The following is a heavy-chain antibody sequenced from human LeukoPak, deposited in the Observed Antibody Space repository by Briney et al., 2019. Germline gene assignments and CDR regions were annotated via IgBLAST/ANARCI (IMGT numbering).Heavy chain of an antibody. V-gene: IGHV4-39*01. CDR2: IYYSGTT. J-gene: IGHJ4*02. CDR3: ATGPPLGPGF. Sequence: SETLSLTCTVSGGSISSYYWAWIRQPPAKGLEWIGSIYYSGTTYFNPSLKSRITISIDTSKNQFSLKLTSVTAADTAVYYCATGPPLGPGFWGQGTPVTVSS. D-gene: IGHD7-27*01. CDR1: GGSISSYY.